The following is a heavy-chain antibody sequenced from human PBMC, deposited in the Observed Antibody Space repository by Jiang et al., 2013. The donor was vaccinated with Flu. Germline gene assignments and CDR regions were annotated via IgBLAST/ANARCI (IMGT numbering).Heavy chain of an antibody. D-gene: IGHD4-11*01. J-gene: IGHJ4*02. V-gene: IGHV1-24*01. CDR2: FDPEDGET. CDR3: ATEATVTPNSQFDY. Sequence: GAEVKKPGASVKVSCKASGYTFTSYYMHWVRQAPGKGLEWMGGFDPEDGETIYAQKFQGRVTMTEDTSTDTAYMELSSLRSEDTAVYYCATEATVTPNSQFDYWGQGTLVTVSS. CDR1: GYTFTSYY.